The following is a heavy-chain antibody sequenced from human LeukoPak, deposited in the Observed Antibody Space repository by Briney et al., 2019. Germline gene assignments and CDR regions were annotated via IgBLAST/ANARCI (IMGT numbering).Heavy chain of an antibody. CDR2: IIPIFGIA. Sequence: SVKVSCKASGGTFSSYAISWVRQAPGQGLERMGRIIPIFGIANYAQKFQGRVTITADKSTSTAYMELSSLRSEDTAVYYCARGPIVVVPAANAHFDYWGQGTLVTVSS. D-gene: IGHD2-2*01. CDR3: ARGPIVVVPAANAHFDY. V-gene: IGHV1-69*04. J-gene: IGHJ4*02. CDR1: GGTFSSYA.